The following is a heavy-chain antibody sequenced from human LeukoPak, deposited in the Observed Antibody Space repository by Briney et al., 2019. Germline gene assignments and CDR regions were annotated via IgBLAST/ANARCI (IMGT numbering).Heavy chain of an antibody. D-gene: IGHD5-24*01. Sequence: SQTLSLTCTVSGGSISSGGYYWSWIRQHPGKGLEWIGYIYYSGSTYYNPSLKSRVTISVDTSKNQFSLKLSSVTAADTAVYYCARGTFEMATTTTTGFDYWGQGTLVTVSS. CDR3: ARGTFEMATTTTTGFDY. J-gene: IGHJ4*02. CDR2: IYYSGST. V-gene: IGHV4-31*03. CDR1: GGSISSGGYY.